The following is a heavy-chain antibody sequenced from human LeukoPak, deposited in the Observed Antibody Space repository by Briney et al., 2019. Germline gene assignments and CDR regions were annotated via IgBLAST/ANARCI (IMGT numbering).Heavy chain of an antibody. J-gene: IGHJ4*02. V-gene: IGHV1-69*05. Sequence: SVNLSCTAPGGTLSSYAISWVRQAPGPGLEWMGGIIPIFGTANYAQKFQGRVTITTDESTSTAYMELSSLRSEDTAVYYCARLWGCSNTSCYTSYDEYYFDYWGQGTLVTVSS. CDR1: GGTLSSYA. CDR2: IIPIFGTA. D-gene: IGHD2-2*02. CDR3: ARLWGCSNTSCYTSYDEYYFDY.